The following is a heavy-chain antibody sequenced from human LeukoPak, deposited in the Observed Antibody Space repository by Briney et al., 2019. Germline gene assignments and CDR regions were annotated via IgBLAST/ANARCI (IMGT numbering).Heavy chain of an antibody. CDR3: AKKMEGKGFSWYYFDY. CDR2: ISGSGGST. V-gene: IGHV3-23*01. J-gene: IGHJ4*02. Sequence: GGSLSLSCAASGFTFNSFGMSWVRQAPGKGLEWISAISGSGGSTYYADPVKGRFTISRDNSKNTLYLQMNSRRAEDTAVYYWAKKMEGKGFSWYYFDYWGQGTLVTVSS. D-gene: IGHD6-13*01. CDR1: GFTFNSFG.